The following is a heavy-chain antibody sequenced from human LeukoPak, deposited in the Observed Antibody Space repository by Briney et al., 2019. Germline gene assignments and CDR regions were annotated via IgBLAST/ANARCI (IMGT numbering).Heavy chain of an antibody. Sequence: GASVTVSCKSSVYTFTDYFIHWVRQAPGQGREWMGWVNPNSGGTKYAQKFQVRVTMTRDTSISTAYLELSRLTSDDAALYYCTRNYGGSSTYFDYWGQGTLVSVSS. V-gene: IGHV1-2*02. CDR1: VYTFTDYF. D-gene: IGHD4-23*01. CDR3: TRNYGGSSTYFDY. J-gene: IGHJ4*02. CDR2: VNPNSGGT.